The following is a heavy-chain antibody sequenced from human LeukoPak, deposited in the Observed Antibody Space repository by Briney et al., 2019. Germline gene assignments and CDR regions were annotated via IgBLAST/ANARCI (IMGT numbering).Heavy chain of an antibody. Sequence: GGSLRLSCAASGFTFGAYTINWVRQAPGKGLEWVSAISGSGGSTYYADSVKGRFTISRDNSKNTLYLQMNSLRAEDTAVYYCAKDPEYSGSYYQLIDYWGQGTLVTVSS. CDR2: ISGSGGST. V-gene: IGHV3-23*01. CDR3: AKDPEYSGSYYQLIDY. J-gene: IGHJ4*02. CDR1: GFTFGAYT. D-gene: IGHD1-26*01.